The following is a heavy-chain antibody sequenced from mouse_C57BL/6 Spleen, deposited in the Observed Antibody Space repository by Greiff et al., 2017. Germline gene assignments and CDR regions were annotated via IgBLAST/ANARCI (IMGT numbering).Heavy chain of an antibody. CDR3: TGEIRDWFAY. Sequence: EVKLMESGGGLVQPGGSMKLSCVASGFTFSNYWMNWVRQSPEKGLEWVAQIRLKSDNYATHYAESVKGRFTISRDDSKSSVYLQMNNLRAEDTGIYYCTGEIRDWFAYWGQGTLVTVSA. CDR1: GFTFSNYW. CDR2: IRLKSDNYAT. D-gene: IGHD2-4*01. J-gene: IGHJ3*01. V-gene: IGHV6-3*01.